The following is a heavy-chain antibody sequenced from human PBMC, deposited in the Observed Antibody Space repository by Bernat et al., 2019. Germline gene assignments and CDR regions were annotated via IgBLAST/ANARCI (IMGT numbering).Heavy chain of an antibody. J-gene: IGHJ4*02. CDR1: GGSISSGGYY. D-gene: IGHD3-10*01. V-gene: IGHV4-31*03. CDR2: IYYSGST. Sequence: QVQLQESGPGLVKPSQTLSLTCTVSGGSISSGGYYWSWIRQHPGKGLEWIGYIYYSGSTYYNPSLKSRVTMSVDTSKNQFSLKLSSVTAADTTVYYCASVVNMVRGGIKRLGYFDYWGQGTLVTVSS. CDR3: ASVVNMVRGGIKRLGYFDY.